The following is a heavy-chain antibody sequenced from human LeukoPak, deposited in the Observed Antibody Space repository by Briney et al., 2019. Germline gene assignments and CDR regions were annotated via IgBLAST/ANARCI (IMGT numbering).Heavy chain of an antibody. J-gene: IGHJ4*02. CDR1: GFTFSSFA. CDR3: AKDIDGYNPHY. D-gene: IGHD5-24*01. CDR2: ISGSGGST. Sequence: GGPLRLSCAASGFTFSSFAMTWVRQAPGRGLEWVSMISGSGGSTFYADSVKGRFTISRDNSKDTLYLQMNSLRAEDTAVYYCAKDIDGYNPHYWGQGTLVTVSS. V-gene: IGHV3-23*01.